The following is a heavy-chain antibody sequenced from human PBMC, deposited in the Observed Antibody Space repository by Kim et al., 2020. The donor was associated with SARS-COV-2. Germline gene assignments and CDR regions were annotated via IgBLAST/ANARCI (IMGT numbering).Heavy chain of an antibody. D-gene: IGHD3-22*01. J-gene: IGHJ4*02. Sequence: GGSLRLSCAASGFTFSSYSMNWVRQAPGKGLEWVSSISSSSSYIYYADSVKGRFTISRDNAKNSLYLQMNSLRAEDTAVYYCAREYYDSSGYYREHYFDYWGQGTLVTVSS. CDR2: ISSSSSYI. V-gene: IGHV3-21*01. CDR1: GFTFSSYS. CDR3: AREYYDSSGYYREHYFDY.